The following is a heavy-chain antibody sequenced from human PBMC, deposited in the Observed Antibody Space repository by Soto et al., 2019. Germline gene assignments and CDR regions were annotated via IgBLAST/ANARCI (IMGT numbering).Heavy chain of an antibody. CDR1: GDSVSSGSYY. CDR2: IYYSGST. V-gene: IGHV4-61*01. CDR3: ARDLQLEDWFDP. J-gene: IGHJ5*02. D-gene: IGHD5-18*01. Sequence: SETLSLTCTVSGDSVSSGSYYWSWIRQPPGKGLEWIGYIYYSGSTNYNPSLKSRVTISVDTSKNQFSLKLSSVTAADTAVYYCARDLQLEDWFDPWGQGTLVTVSS.